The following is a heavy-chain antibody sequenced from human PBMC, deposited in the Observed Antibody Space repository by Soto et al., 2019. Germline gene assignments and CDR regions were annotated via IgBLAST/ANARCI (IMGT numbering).Heavy chain of an antibody. J-gene: IGHJ6*02. V-gene: IGHV3-23*01. D-gene: IGHD3-3*01. CDR1: GFTFSSYA. CDR3: AKDTVLRFLEWLTKGYYGMDV. CDR2: ISGSGGST. Sequence: GGSLRLSCAASGFTFSSYAMSWVRQAPGKGLEWVSAISGSGGSTYYADSVKGRFTISRDNSKNTLYLQMNSLRAEDTAVYYCAKDTVLRFLEWLTKGYYGMDVWGQGTTVTVSS.